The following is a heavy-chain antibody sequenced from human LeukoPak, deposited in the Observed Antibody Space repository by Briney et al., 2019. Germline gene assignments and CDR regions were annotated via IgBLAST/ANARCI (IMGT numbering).Heavy chain of an antibody. J-gene: IGHJ4*02. Sequence: PGGSLRLSCAASGFIFSNYEMNWVRQTPGKGLEWVSYISDHGKSRNYVDSVKGRFAISRENAKNSLYLQMNSLSVEHTAVYFCARARIAAPLLDYWGQGSLVTVSS. CDR3: ARARIAAPLLDY. CDR2: ISDHGKSR. V-gene: IGHV3-48*03. CDR1: GFIFSNYE. D-gene: IGHD6-13*01.